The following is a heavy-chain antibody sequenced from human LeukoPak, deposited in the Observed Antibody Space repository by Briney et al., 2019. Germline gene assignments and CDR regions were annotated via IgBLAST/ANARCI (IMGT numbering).Heavy chain of an antibody. V-gene: IGHV3-73*01. J-gene: IGHJ4*02. CDR3: TRRSIAPTTTEDY. CDR1: GFNFSASA. D-gene: IGHD1-7*01. Sequence: GGSLRLSCAASGFNFSASAMHWVRQASGKGLEWVGRIRSKTHSYATTYAASVTGRFSISRDDSKNTAYLQMSSLTTEDTAVYYCTRRSIAPTTTEDYWGQGTLVTVSS. CDR2: IRSKTHSYAT.